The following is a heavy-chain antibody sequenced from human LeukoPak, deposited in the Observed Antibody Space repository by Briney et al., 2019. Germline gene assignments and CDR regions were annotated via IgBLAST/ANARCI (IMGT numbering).Heavy chain of an antibody. Sequence: SETLSLTCTVSRGSISSYYWSWIRQPPGKGLEWIGYIYYSGSTNYNPSLKSRVTISVDTSKNQFSLKLSSVTAADTAVYYCARDYGGRWFDPWGQGTLVTVSS. J-gene: IGHJ5*02. V-gene: IGHV4-59*01. D-gene: IGHD4-23*01. CDR3: ARDYGGRWFDP. CDR2: IYYSGST. CDR1: RGSISSYY.